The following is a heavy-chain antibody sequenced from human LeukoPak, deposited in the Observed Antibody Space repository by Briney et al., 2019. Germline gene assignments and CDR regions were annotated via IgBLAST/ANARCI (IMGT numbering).Heavy chain of an antibody. D-gene: IGHD6-19*01. CDR2: IRSKAYGGTT. J-gene: IGHJ3*02. Sequence: TGGSLRLSCTASGFSFGDDAMSWFRQAPGKGLEWVGFIRSKAYGGTTEYAASVKGRFTISRDNSKSIAYLQMNSLKTEDTAVYYCTTISEPGIAVAVAFDIWGQGTMVTVAS. CDR3: TTISEPGIAVAVAFDI. CDR1: GFSFGDDA. V-gene: IGHV3-49*03.